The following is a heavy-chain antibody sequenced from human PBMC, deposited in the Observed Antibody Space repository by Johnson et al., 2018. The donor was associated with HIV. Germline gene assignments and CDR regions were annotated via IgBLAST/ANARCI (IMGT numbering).Heavy chain of an antibody. CDR1: GFTVSSYW. J-gene: IGHJ3*02. Sequence: VQLMESGGGVVRPGGSLRLSCAASGFTVSSYWMSWVRQAPGKGLEWVANIKQDGSEKYYVDSVKGRFTISRDNAKNSLQLQMNSLRAEDTAVYYCARFDSFDAFDIWGQGTMVIVS. D-gene: IGHD3-9*01. CDR2: IKQDGSEK. V-gene: IGHV3-7*01. CDR3: ARFDSFDAFDI.